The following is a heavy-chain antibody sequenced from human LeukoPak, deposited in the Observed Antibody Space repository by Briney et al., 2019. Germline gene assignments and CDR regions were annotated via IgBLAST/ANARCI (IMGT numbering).Heavy chain of an antibody. J-gene: IGHJ4*02. CDR2: IYTSGST. Sequence: RPSETLSLTCTVSGGSISSGSYYWSWIRQPAGKGLEWIGRIYTSGSTNYNPSLKSRVTISVDTSKNQFSLKLSSVTAADTAVYYCASFPYYYHSSGYYYWGQGALVTVSS. V-gene: IGHV4-61*02. CDR1: GGSISSGSYY. D-gene: IGHD3-22*01. CDR3: ASFPYYYHSSGYYY.